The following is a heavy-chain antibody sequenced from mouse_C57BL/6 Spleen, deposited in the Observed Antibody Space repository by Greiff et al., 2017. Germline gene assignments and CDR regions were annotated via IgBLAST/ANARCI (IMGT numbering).Heavy chain of an antibody. CDR1: GFTFSDYY. V-gene: IGHV5-12*01. CDR2: ISNGGGST. CDR3: ARHYDPGYAMDY. D-gene: IGHD2-12*01. Sequence: EVQRVESGGGLVQPGGSLKLSCAASGFTFSDYYMYWVRQTPEKRLEWVAYISNGGGSTYYPDTVKGRFTISRDNAKNTLYLQMSRLKSEDTAMYYCARHYDPGYAMDYWGQGTSVTVSS. J-gene: IGHJ4*01.